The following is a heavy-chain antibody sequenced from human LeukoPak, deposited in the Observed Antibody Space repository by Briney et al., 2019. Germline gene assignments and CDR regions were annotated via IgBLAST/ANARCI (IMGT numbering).Heavy chain of an antibody. Sequence: GGSLRLSCAASGFTFSTFAMIWVRQPPGKGLEWASSIFPSGGEIHYADSVRGRFTISRDNSKSTLSLQINSLRAEDTAIYYCATYRQVLLPFESWGQGTLVTVSS. D-gene: IGHD2-8*02. CDR1: GFTFSTFA. CDR3: ATYRQVLLPFES. CDR2: IFPSGGEI. J-gene: IGHJ4*02. V-gene: IGHV3-23*01.